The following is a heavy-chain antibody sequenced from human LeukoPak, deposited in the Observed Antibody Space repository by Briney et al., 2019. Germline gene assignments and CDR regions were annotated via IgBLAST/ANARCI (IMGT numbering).Heavy chain of an antibody. CDR3: ARDYDFEDH. V-gene: IGHV3-74*01. D-gene: IGHD3-3*01. CDR2: INSDGRST. J-gene: IGHJ4*02. Sequence: LGWVSRINSDGRSTNYADSGKGRFTISRDNAKNTLYLQMSSLGAEDTAVYYCARDYDFEDHWGQGTLVTVSS.